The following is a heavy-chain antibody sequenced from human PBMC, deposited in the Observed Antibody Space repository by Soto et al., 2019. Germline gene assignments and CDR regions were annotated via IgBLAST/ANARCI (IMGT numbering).Heavy chain of an antibody. D-gene: IGHD3-3*01. Sequence: GGSLRLSCAASGFTFSSYGMHWVRQAPGKGLEWVAVIWYDGSNKCYADSVKGRFTISRDNSKNTLYLQMNSLRAEDTAVYYCARDESITIFGVAGGYYYGMDVWGQGTTVTVSS. CDR3: ARDESITIFGVAGGYYYGMDV. V-gene: IGHV3-33*01. J-gene: IGHJ6*02. CDR2: IWYDGSNK. CDR1: GFTFSSYG.